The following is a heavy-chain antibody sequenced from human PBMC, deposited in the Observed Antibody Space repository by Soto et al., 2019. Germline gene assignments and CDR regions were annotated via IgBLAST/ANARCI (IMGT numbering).Heavy chain of an antibody. D-gene: IGHD3-22*01. CDR2: INPNSGGT. CDR1: GYTFTGYY. CDR3: ARDFPYDSSGYDAFDI. Sequence: ASVKVSCKASGYTFTGYYMHWVRQAPGQGLEWMGWINPNSGGTNYAQKFQGRVTMTRDTSISTAYMELSRLRSDDTAVYYCARDFPYDSSGYDAFDIWGQGTMVTVSS. V-gene: IGHV1-2*02. J-gene: IGHJ3*02.